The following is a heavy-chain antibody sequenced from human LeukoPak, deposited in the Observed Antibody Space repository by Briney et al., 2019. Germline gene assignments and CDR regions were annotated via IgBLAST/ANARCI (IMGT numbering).Heavy chain of an antibody. CDR3: ARGGGWEYGDYEGRWFDP. Sequence: ASVKVSCKASGYTFTNHGITWVRQAPGQGLERMGWISTYKDNTKYAQKFQGRVTMTTDTSTSTAYMELRNLRSDDTAVYYCARGGGWEYGDYEGRWFDPWGQGTLVTVSS. V-gene: IGHV1-18*01. CDR1: GYTFTNHG. CDR2: ISTYKDNT. J-gene: IGHJ5*02. D-gene: IGHD4-17*01.